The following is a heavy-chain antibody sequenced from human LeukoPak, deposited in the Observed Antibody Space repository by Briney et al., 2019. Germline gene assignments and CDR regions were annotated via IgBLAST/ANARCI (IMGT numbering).Heavy chain of an antibody. D-gene: IGHD6-6*01. CDR3: ARGTSIAALGDY. CDR2: IIPIFGTA. Sequence: ASVKVSCKASGGTFSSYAISWVRQALGQGLEWMGGIIPIFGTANYAQKFQGRVTITTDESTSTAYMELSSLRSEDTAVYYCARGTSIAALGDYWGQGTLVTVSS. J-gene: IGHJ4*02. CDR1: GGTFSSYA. V-gene: IGHV1-69*05.